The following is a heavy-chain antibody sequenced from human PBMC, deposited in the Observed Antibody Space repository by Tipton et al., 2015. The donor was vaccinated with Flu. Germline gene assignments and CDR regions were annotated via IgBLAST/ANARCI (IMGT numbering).Heavy chain of an antibody. D-gene: IGHD3-16*01. CDR1: GGSISRSDYY. Sequence: GLVKLSETLSLTCSVSGGSISRSDYYWGWIRQPPGKGLEWIVTVSYSGTAYYNPSIQSRLTISLDTSKNHFSLKLKSATATDTAVYYCASRGTEDSFPVDHWGQGTLVTVSS. J-gene: IGHJ4*02. CDR3: ASRGTEDSFPVDH. V-gene: IGHV4-39*07. CDR2: VSYSGTA.